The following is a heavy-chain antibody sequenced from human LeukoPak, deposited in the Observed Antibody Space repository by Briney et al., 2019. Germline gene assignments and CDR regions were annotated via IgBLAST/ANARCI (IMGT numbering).Heavy chain of an antibody. CDR3: ARSPPQWELPNYFDY. J-gene: IGHJ4*02. V-gene: IGHV4-39*07. Sequence: SETLSLTCTVSGGSISSSGYYWGWIRQPPGKGLEWIGSVSYSGSTYYNPSLKSRVTIPVDTSKNQFSLKLSSVTAADTAVYYCARSPPQWELPNYFDYWGQGTLVTVSS. D-gene: IGHD1-26*01. CDR2: VSYSGST. CDR1: GGSISSSGYY.